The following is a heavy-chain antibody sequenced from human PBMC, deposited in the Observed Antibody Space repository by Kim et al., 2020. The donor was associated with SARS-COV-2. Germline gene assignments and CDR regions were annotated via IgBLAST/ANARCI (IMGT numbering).Heavy chain of an antibody. CDR3: ARGGEYSSSWGAFDI. D-gene: IGHD6-13*01. J-gene: IGHJ3*02. V-gene: IGHV4-59*01. CDR1: GGSISSYY. Sequence: SETLSLTCTVSGGSISSYYWSWIRQPPGKGLEWIGYIYYSGSTNYNPSLKSRVTISVDTSKNQFSLKLSSVTAADTAVYYCARGGEYSSSWGAFDIWGQGTMVTVSS. CDR2: IYYSGST.